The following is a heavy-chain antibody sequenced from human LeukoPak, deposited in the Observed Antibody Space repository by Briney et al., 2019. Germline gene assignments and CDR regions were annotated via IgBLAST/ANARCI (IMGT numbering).Heavy chain of an antibody. CDR1: GFIFSQYS. V-gene: IGHV3-48*01. J-gene: IGHJ4*02. CDR3: ARDAGNSGYGCAV. Sequence: GGSLRLSCAASGFIFSQYSMNWVRQAPGKGLEWISHIRYTGETFYADSVKGRFTISRDIARNSLYLQMNNLRVEDTAIYYCARDAGNSGYGCAVWGQGPLVTVSS. CDR2: IRYTGET. D-gene: IGHD5-12*01.